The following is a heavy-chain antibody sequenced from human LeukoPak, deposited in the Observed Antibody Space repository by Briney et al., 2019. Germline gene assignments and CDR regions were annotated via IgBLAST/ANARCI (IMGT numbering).Heavy chain of an antibody. V-gene: IGHV4-39*07. Sequence: SETLSLTCTVSGGSISSSSYYWGWIRQPPGKGLEWIGSIYYSGSTYYNPSLKSRVTISVDTSKNQFSLKLSSVTAADTAVYYCARLSHSSSWDWFDPWGQGTLVTVSS. J-gene: IGHJ5*02. CDR3: ARLSHSSSWDWFDP. CDR1: GGSISSSSYY. CDR2: IYYSGST. D-gene: IGHD6-13*01.